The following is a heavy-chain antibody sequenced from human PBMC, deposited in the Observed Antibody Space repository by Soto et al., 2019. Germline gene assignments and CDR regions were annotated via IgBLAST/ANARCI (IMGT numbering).Heavy chain of an antibody. Sequence: EVQLLESGGGLVQPGGSLRLSCAASGFTFSSYAMSWVRQAPGKGLEWISTISGSGGSTYYAVSVKGRFTFSRDNSESTLFLQMNSVRAEDTGVYYCAKDQNYYGSGSYYNTWCQGTLVAVS. D-gene: IGHD3-10*01. J-gene: IGHJ4*02. CDR1: GFTFSSYA. V-gene: IGHV3-23*01. CDR2: ISGSGGST. CDR3: AKDQNYYGSGSYYNT.